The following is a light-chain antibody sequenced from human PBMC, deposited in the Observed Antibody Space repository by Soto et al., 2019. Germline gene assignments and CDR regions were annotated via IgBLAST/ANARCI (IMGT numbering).Light chain of an antibody. CDR2: DVS. CDR3: QHYNSYPFT. J-gene: IGKJ3*01. V-gene: IGKV1-5*01. Sequence: DIQMTQSPSTLSASVGDRVTITCRASEDVNGWLAWYQQKPGTAPKLLIYDVSTLESGVPSRFSGSGSGTEFTLTINSLQPDDFGTFYCQHYNSYPFTFGPGTKVDIK. CDR1: EDVNGW.